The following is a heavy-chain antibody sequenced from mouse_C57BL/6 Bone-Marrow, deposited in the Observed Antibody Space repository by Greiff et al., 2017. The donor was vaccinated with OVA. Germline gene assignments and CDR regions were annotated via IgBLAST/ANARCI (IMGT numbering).Heavy chain of an antibody. CDR3: AKNYYDYDVGAWFAY. J-gene: IGHJ3*01. Sequence: VQLQQSGPGLVQPSQSLSITCTVSGFSLTSYGVHWVRQPPGKGLEWLGVIWSGGSTDYNAAFISRLSISKDNSKSQVFFKMNSLQADDTAIYYCAKNYYDYDVGAWFAYWGQGTLVTVSA. CDR2: IWSGGST. D-gene: IGHD2-4*01. CDR1: GFSLTSYG. V-gene: IGHV2-4*01.